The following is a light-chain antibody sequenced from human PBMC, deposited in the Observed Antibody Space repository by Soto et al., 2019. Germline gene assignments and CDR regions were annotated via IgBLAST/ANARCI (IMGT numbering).Light chain of an antibody. V-gene: IGKV1-39*01. J-gene: IGKJ4*01. CDR1: QSISSY. CDR2: AAS. Sequence: DIQMTPSPSSLSASVGDRVTITCRASQSISSYLNWYQQKPGKAPKLLIYAASSLQSGVPSRFSGSGSGTDFTLTISSLQPEHFATYYCQQSYSTPLTFGGGTTVEI. CDR3: QQSYSTPLT.